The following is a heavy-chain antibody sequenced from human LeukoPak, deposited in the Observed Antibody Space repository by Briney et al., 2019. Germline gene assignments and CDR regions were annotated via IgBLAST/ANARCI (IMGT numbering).Heavy chain of an antibody. CDR1: GYTFSGHD. Sequence: ASVKVSCKASGYTFSGHDMHWVRQAPGQGLEWMGWINPNSGGTNYAQKFQGRVTMTRDTSISTAYMGLSRLRSDDTAVYYCARLGYDFPVDYWGQGTLVTVSS. J-gene: IGHJ4*02. CDR2: INPNSGGT. D-gene: IGHD5-12*01. V-gene: IGHV1-2*02. CDR3: ARLGYDFPVDY.